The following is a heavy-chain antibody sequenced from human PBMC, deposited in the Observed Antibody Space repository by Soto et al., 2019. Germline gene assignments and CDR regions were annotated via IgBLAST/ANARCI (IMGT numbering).Heavy chain of an antibody. CDR1: GGSFSGYY. CDR2: INHSGST. D-gene: IGHD1-1*01. CDR3: ARLNEGISY. Sequence: SETLSLTCAVYGGSFSGYYWSWIRQPPGKGLEWIGEINHSGSTNYNPSLKSRVTISVDTSKNQFSLKLSSVTAADTAVYYCARLNEGISYWGQGTLVTVSS. J-gene: IGHJ4*02. V-gene: IGHV4-34*01.